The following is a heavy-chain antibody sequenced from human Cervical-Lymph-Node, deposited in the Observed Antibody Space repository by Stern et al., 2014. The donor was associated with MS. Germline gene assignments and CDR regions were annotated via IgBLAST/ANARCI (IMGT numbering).Heavy chain of an antibody. CDR1: GFTISEYW. Sequence: EVQLVESGGGLVQPGGSLRLSCEASGFTISEYWMHWVRQAPGKGLLWVSGINSDGHVTHYADFVEGRFTIARDNAKNTVYLQLNNLRVEDTAVYYCANWNYLLWGQGTLVTVSS. V-gene: IGHV3-74*01. CDR3: ANWNYLL. D-gene: IGHD1-7*01. CDR2: INSDGHVT. J-gene: IGHJ4*02.